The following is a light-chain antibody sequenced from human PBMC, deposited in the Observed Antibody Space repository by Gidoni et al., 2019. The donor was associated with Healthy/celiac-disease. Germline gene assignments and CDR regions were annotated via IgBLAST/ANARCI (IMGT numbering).Light chain of an antibody. J-gene: IGLJ2*01. V-gene: IGLV2-14*01. CDR1: SSDVGGYNY. CDR2: EVS. Sequence: QSALTQPASVSGSPGQSITISCTGTSSDVGGYNYVSWYQQPPGKAPKLMIYEVSNRPSGVPDRFSGPKSGNTASLTISGLQAEDEADYYCSSYTSSSTPVVFGGGTKLTVL. CDR3: SSYTSSSTPVV.